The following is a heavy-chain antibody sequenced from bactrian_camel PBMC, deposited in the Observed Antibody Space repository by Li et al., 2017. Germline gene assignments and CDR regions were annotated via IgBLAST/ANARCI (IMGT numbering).Heavy chain of an antibody. D-gene: IGHD4*01. Sequence: DVQLVESGGGLVQPGESLTLSCAAPEFTFSAYPMTWVRQGSGKEREGVAAIDRTNRTTYADAEKGRFTITQDSAKISVYLQMNSLKPEDTGTYSCATVRLGYLCDFRDGDWANWGQGTQVTVS. CDR2: IDRTNRT. CDR1: EFTFSAYP. J-gene: IGHJ4*01. CDR3: ATVRLGYLCDFRDGDWAN. V-gene: IGHV3S67*01.